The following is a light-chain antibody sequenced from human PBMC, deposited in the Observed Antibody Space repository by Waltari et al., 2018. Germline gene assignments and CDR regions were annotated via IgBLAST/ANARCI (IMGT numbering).Light chain of an antibody. CDR2: YDS. J-gene: IGLJ1*01. V-gene: IGLV3-21*01. CDR3: QVWDANTDPGV. Sequence: SYVLTQPPSVSVAPGETARLTCGGNNIESKCVHWYRQRPGKAPGLVISYDSDRPSGIPERFSGSNSWNTATLTISRVEAGDEADYYCQVWDANTDPGVFGTGTEVTVL. CDR1: NIESKC.